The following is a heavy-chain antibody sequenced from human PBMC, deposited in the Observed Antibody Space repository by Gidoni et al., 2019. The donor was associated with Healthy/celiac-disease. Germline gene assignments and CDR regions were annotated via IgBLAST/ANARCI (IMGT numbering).Heavy chain of an antibody. Sequence: QVQLVESGGGLVKPGGFLRLSCAASGFTFSDYYMSWIRQAPGKGLEWVSYISSSSSYTNYADSVKGRFTISRDNAKNSLYLQMNSLRAEDTAVYYCARTVYYYYMDVWGKGTTVTVSS. J-gene: IGHJ6*03. CDR1: GFTFSDYY. CDR3: ARTVYYYYMDV. D-gene: IGHD4-17*01. CDR2: ISSSSSYT. V-gene: IGHV3-11*05.